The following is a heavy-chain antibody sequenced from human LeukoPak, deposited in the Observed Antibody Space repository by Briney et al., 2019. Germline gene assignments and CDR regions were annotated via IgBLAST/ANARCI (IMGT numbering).Heavy chain of an antibody. J-gene: IGHJ4*02. V-gene: IGHV4-4*07. Sequence: SETLSLTCTVSGNSISSYYWSWIRQPAGKGLEWIGRIYTSGSTNYNPSLKSRVTISVDTSKNQFSLKLSSVTAADTAVHYCARGAPAVATIDYWGQGTLVTVSS. CDR2: IYTSGST. CDR3: ARGAPAVATIDY. D-gene: IGHD5-12*01. CDR1: GNSISSYY.